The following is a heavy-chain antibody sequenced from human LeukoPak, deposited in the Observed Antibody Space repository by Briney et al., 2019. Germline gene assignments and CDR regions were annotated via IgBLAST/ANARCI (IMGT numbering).Heavy chain of an antibody. V-gene: IGHV1-69*01. CDR2: IIPIFGTA. J-gene: IGHJ5*02. Sequence: ASVKVSCKASGGTFGSYAISWVRQAPGQGLEWMGGIIPIFGTANYAQKFQGRTADESTSTAYMELSSLRSEDTAVYYCARSPWELSPTNNWFDPWGQGTLVTVSS. CDR1: GGTFGSYA. D-gene: IGHD3-16*02. CDR3: ARSPWELSPTNNWFDP.